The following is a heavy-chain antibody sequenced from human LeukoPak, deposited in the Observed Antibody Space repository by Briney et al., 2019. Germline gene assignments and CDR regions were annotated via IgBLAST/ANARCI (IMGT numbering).Heavy chain of an antibody. CDR2: ISGSGGNT. CDR3: AKDWASPVVVPAVILGPIYGMDV. D-gene: IGHD2-2*01. V-gene: IGHV3-23*01. Sequence: HPGGSLRLSCAASGFTFSSYSMNWVRQAPGKGLEWVSGISGSGGNTFYADSVKGRFTISRDNSKNTLYLQMNSLRAEDTAVYYCAKDWASPVVVPAVILGPIYGMDVWGQGTTVTVSS. J-gene: IGHJ6*02. CDR1: GFTFSSYS.